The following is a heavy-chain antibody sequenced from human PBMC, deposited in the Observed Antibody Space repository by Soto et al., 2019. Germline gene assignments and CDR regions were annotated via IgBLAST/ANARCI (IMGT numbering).Heavy chain of an antibody. V-gene: IGHV1-69*01. J-gene: IGHJ5*02. CDR1: GGTFSSYA. CDR2: IIPIFGTA. Sequence: QVQLVQSGAEVQKPGSSVKVSCKASGGTFSSYAISWVRQAPGQGLEWMGGIIPIFGTANYAQKFQGRVTITADESTSTAYMELSSLRSEDTAVYYCARDQLTDYGDYLNWFDPWGQGTLVTVSS. D-gene: IGHD4-17*01. CDR3: ARDQLTDYGDYLNWFDP.